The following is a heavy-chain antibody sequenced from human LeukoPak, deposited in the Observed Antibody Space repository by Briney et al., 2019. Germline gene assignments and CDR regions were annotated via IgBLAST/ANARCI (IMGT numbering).Heavy chain of an antibody. CDR3: ARILGGGIDY. Sequence: PGGSLRLSCAASEFIFSSYVMSWVRQAPGEGLECVAIVSFDGRYKHYADSVKGRFTISRDNSNNTLYLQMKSLRTGDTAVYYCARILGGGIDYWGQGTLVTVSS. CDR2: VSFDGRYK. CDR1: EFIFSSYV. D-gene: IGHD3-16*01. V-gene: IGHV3-30*04. J-gene: IGHJ4*02.